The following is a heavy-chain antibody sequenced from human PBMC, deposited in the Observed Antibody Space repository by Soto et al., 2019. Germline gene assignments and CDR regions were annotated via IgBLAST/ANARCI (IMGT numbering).Heavy chain of an antibody. V-gene: IGHV3-23*01. CDR1: GFTFSTYG. J-gene: IGHJ4*02. Sequence: EVQLLESGGGLVQPGGSLRLSCTASGFTFSTYGMSWVRQAPGKGLEWVSSLSGDGTTTYHIDSVKGRFTISRDNSRNTLSLQMNSLRTEDTAVYYCAKDISFDTSAYNYWGQGILVTVSS. CDR2: LSGDGTTT. CDR3: AKDISFDTSAYNY. D-gene: IGHD3-22*01.